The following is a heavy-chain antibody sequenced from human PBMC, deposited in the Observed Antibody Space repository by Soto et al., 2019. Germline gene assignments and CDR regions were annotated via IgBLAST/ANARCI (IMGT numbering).Heavy chain of an antibody. Sequence: PGGSLRLSCAASGFTVSSNYMSWVRQAPGKGLEWVSVIYSGGSTYYADSVKGRFTISRDNSKNTLYLQMNSLRAEDTAVYYCARDLVLSGYEVSSEGAFDYWGQGTLVTVSS. J-gene: IGHJ4*02. CDR1: GFTVSSNY. CDR3: ARDLVLSGYEVSSEGAFDY. D-gene: IGHD5-12*01. CDR2: IYSGGST. V-gene: IGHV3-66*01.